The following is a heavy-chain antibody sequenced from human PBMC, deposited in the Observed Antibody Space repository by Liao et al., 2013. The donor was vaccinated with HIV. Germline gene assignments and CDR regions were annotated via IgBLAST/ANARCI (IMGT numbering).Heavy chain of an antibody. Sequence: QVQLQESGPGLVKPSETLSLTCTVSGGSISSYDWNWVRQSAGKGLEWIGRISTSGHANYSPSFQSRVTMSLDTTRNQFFLKVNSVTVADTAVYFCARGLGGPFDSWGQGSLVAVSS. V-gene: IGHV4-4*07. J-gene: IGHJ4*02. CDR3: ARGLGGPFDS. CDR1: GGSISSYD. CDR2: ISTSGHA.